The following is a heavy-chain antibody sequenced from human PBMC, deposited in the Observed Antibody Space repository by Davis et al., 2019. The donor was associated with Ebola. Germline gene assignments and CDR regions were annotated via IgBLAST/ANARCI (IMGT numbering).Heavy chain of an antibody. CDR3: ARGCTYDFWSGYLVDYYYMDV. D-gene: IGHD3-3*01. CDR2: INPNSGGT. CDR1: GYTFTGYY. V-gene: IGHV1-2*02. J-gene: IGHJ6*03. Sequence: ASVKVSCKASGYTFTGYYMHWVRQAPGQGLEWMGWINPNSGGTNYAQKFQGRVTMTRDTSISTAYMELSRLRSEDTAVYYWARGCTYDFWSGYLVDYYYMDVWGKGTTVTVSS.